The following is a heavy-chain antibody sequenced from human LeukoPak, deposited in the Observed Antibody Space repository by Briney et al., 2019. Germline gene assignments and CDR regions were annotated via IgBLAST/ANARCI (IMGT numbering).Heavy chain of an antibody. CDR2: VYYSGST. CDR3: ANYHDYSNFQGAYYLDY. J-gene: IGHJ4*02. V-gene: IGHV4-59*08. D-gene: IGHD4-11*01. Sequence: SETLSLTCTVSGGSISGYYWSWIRQPPGKGLEWIGNVYYSGSTNYNPSLKSRVTISVDTSKNQFSLKLSSVTAADTAVYYCANYHDYSNFQGAYYLDYWGQGTLVTVSS. CDR1: GGSISGYY.